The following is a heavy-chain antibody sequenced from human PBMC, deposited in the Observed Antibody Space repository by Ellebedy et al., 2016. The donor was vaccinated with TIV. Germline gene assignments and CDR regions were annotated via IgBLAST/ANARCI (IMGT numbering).Heavy chain of an antibody. J-gene: IGHJ4*02. CDR1: GFTFSHSA. V-gene: IGHV1-58*01. D-gene: IGHD3-9*01. Sequence: SVKVSCXTSGFTFSHSAVQWVRQARGQRLEWMGWIVVGSGDTNYAQRFQERVSITRDMSTTTAYLELSSLRSEDTAVYYCAALAYNDILTGYHYSDTWGQGTMVTVSS. CDR2: IVVGSGDT. CDR3: AALAYNDILTGYHYSDT.